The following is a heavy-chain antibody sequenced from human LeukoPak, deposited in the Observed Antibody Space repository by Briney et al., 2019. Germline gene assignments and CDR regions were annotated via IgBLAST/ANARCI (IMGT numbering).Heavy chain of an antibody. CDR1: GYTFTVYY. CDR3: ARREVISTSWYEGVDY. CDR2: INPNSGGT. Sequence: ASVTVSCKASGYTFTVYYMHWVRQAPGQGIEWMGWINPNSGGTNYAQKFQGRVTMTRDTSISTAYMELSRLRSDDTAVYYCARREVISTSWYEGVDYWGQGTLVTVSS. V-gene: IGHV1-2*02. D-gene: IGHD6-13*01. J-gene: IGHJ4*02.